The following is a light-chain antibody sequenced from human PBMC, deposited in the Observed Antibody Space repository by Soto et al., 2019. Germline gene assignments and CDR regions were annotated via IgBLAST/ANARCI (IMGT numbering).Light chain of an antibody. CDR3: QSYDSSLSVV. Sequence: QSVLTQPPSVSGAPGQRVTISCTGTSSNIGAGYDVPWYQQLPGTAPKLLIYGNSNRPSGVPDRFSGSKSGTSASLAITGIQAEDEADYYCQSYDSSLSVVFGGGTKRTVL. CDR2: GNS. J-gene: IGLJ2*01. CDR1: SSNIGAGYD. V-gene: IGLV1-40*01.